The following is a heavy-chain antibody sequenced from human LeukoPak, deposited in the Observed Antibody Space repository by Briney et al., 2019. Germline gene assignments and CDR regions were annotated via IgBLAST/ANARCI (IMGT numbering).Heavy chain of an antibody. CDR1: SGSISSSSYY. J-gene: IGHJ6*02. V-gene: IGHV4-61*05. CDR2: IYYSGST. D-gene: IGHD4-23*01. Sequence: SETLSLTCTVSSGSISSSSYYRGWIRQPPGKGLEWIGYIYYSGSTNYNPSLKSRVTISVDTSKNQFSLKLSSVTAADTAVYYCARAGKNGMDVWGQGTTVTVSS. CDR3: ARAGKNGMDV.